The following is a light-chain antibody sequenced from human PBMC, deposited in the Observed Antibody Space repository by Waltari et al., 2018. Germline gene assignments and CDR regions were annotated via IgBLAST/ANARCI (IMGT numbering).Light chain of an antibody. J-gene: IGKJ2*01. V-gene: IGKV3-20*01. Sequence: ELVLTQSPGTLSLSPGERATLSCRASQSVSSTSLAWYQQKPGQAPRLLIYGASSRATGIPDRFSGSGSATDFTLTISRLEPEDFAVYYCQQYGRSWNTFGQGTKLEIK. CDR2: GAS. CDR3: QQYGRSWNT. CDR1: QSVSSTS.